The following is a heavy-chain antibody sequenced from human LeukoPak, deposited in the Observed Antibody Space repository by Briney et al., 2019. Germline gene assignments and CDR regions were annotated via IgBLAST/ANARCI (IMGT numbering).Heavy chain of an antibody. CDR2: IHNSRGT. V-gene: IGHV4-30-4*03. CDR3: GKVGGNTNS. J-gene: IGHJ4*02. D-gene: IGHD4-23*01. Sequence: SETLSLTCTVSGASITSDIFYWNWIRQSPGKGLEWIGAIHNSRGTSYNPSLESRLTISVDPSENKFFLKMTSVTDADTATYYRGKVGGNTNSWGQGTLVTVSS. CDR1: GASITSDIFY.